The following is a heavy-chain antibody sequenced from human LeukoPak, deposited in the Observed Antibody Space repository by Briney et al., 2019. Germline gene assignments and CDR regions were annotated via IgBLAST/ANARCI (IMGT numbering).Heavy chain of an antibody. D-gene: IGHD6-13*01. CDR1: GDSINSSSYY. V-gene: IGHV4-39*07. CDR3: ARDVVAAAGTWDY. Sequence: PSETLSLTCTVSGDSINSSSYYWGWIRQPPGKGLEWIGSIYYSGSTNYNPSLESRVTMSVDTSKNQLSLKLSSVTAADTAVYYCARDVVAAAGTWDYWGQGTLVTVSS. CDR2: IYYSGST. J-gene: IGHJ4*02.